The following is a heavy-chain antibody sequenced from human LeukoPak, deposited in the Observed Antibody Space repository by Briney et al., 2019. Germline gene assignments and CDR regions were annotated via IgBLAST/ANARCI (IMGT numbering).Heavy chain of an antibody. CDR1: GGSISSYY. Sequence: SETLSLTCTVSGGSISSYYWSWFRQPPGKGLEWIGYIYYSGSTNYNPSLKSRVTISVDTSKNQFSLKLSSVTAADTAVYYCASQGWLQLQPFDYWGQGTLVTVSS. CDR3: ASQGWLQLQPFDY. V-gene: IGHV4-59*01. J-gene: IGHJ4*02. D-gene: IGHD5-24*01. CDR2: IYYSGST.